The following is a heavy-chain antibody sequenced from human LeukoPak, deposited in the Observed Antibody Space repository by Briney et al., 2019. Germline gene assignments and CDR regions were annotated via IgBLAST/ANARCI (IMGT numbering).Heavy chain of an antibody. Sequence: SETLSLTCTVSGGSISSYYWSWIRQPPGKGLEWIGYIYYSGSTNYNPSLKSRVTISVDTSKNQSSLKLSSVTAADTAVYYCARDNYYDSSGYHDAFDIWGQGTMVTVSS. CDR2: IYYSGST. CDR3: ARDNYYDSSGYHDAFDI. CDR1: GGSISSYY. J-gene: IGHJ3*02. V-gene: IGHV4-59*12. D-gene: IGHD3-22*01.